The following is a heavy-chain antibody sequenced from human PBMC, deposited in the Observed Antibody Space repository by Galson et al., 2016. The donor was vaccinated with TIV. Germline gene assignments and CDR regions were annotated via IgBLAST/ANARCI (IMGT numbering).Heavy chain of an antibody. Sequence: SVKVSCKASGYTFTIYPIHCVRQAPGQSLEWMGRINAANGHTKYSQRFQGRVTITRDTSTTTAYMELSSLRSEDTAVYYCARPPYCGGDCFKYDSWGQGTLVTVSS. CDR3: ARPPYCGGDCFKYDS. CDR1: GYTFTIYP. CDR2: INAANGHT. V-gene: IGHV1-3*01. D-gene: IGHD2-21*01. J-gene: IGHJ4*02.